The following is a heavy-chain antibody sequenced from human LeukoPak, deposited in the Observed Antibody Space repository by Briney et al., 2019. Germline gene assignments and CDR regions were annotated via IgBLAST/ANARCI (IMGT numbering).Heavy chain of an antibody. CDR2: ISGSGGNT. D-gene: IGHD4-17*01. V-gene: IGHV3-23*01. CDR1: GFTFSSYA. J-gene: IGHJ4*02. CDR3: AKAARTTVTYSFDS. Sequence: SGGSLRLSCAASGFTFSSYAMSWVRQAPGKGLEWVSVISGSGGNTYYADSVKGRFTISRDNSKNTLYLQMNSLRAEDTAMYYCAKAARTTVTYSFDSWGQGTLVTVSS.